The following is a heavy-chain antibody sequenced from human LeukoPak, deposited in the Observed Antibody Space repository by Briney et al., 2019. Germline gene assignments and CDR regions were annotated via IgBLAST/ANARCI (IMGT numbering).Heavy chain of an antibody. Sequence: SETLSLTCSVSGASVTNINSYCSWIRQPPGKGLGWIGFIHYTERTNYNPSRKSPLTLSASPSKNHFSRKLISLPPADPAVSYRDRGRWFDLWGQGTLVTVSS. CDR1: GASVTNINSY. CDR2: IHYTERT. J-gene: IGHJ5*02. V-gene: IGHV4-61*01. CDR3: DRGRWFDL.